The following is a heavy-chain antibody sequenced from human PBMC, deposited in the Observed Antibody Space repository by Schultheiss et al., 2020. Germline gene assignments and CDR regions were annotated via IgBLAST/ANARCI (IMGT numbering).Heavy chain of an antibody. Sequence: TLSLTCTVSGVSISSYHWGWIRQPPGKALEWLALIYWDDDKRYSPSLKSRLTITKDTSKNQVVLTMTNMDPVDTATYYCARPRGISAFDIWGQGTMVTVSS. D-gene: IGHD3-10*01. V-gene: IGHV2-5*02. CDR1: GVSISSYHWG. J-gene: IGHJ3*02. CDR2: IYWDDDK. CDR3: ARPRGISAFDI.